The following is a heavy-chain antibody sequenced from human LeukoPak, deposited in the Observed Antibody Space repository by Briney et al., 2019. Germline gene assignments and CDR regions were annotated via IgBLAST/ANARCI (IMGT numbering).Heavy chain of an antibody. J-gene: IGHJ4*02. D-gene: IGHD1-26*01. CDR3: ATDYRAAWSLGL. V-gene: IGHV1-24*01. Sequence: ASVKVSCKVSGHTLTELSMHWVRQAPGKGLEWMGGFDPEDGETIYAQKFQGRVTMTEDTSTDTAYMELSSLRSEDTAVYYCATDYRAAWSLGLWGQGTLVTVSS. CDR2: FDPEDGET. CDR1: GHTLTELS.